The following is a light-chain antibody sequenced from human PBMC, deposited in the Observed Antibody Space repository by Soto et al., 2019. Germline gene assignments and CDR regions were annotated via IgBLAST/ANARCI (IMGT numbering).Light chain of an antibody. J-gene: IGKJ1*01. CDR2: AAT. CDR3: HQYYGYPWT. CDR1: QDIGSS. V-gene: IGKV1-8*01. Sequence: AIRMTQSPSSFSASTGDRVTITCRATQDIGSSLAWYQQRPGKGPKLLIYAATTLQSGVPSRFSGSGSGTEFTLTISCLQSEDFATYYCHQYYGYPWTFGQGTNVEIK.